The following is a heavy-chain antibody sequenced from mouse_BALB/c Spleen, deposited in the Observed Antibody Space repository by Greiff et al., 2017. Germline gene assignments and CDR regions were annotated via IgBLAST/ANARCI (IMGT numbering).Heavy chain of an antibody. V-gene: IGHV5-17*02. CDR1: GFTFSSFG. CDR2: ISSGSSTI. D-gene: IGHD1-1*01. Sequence: EVQVVESGGGLVQPGGSRKLSCAASGFTFSSFGMHWVRQAPEKGLEWVAYISSGSSTIYYADTVKGRFTISRDNPKNTLFLQMTSLRSEDTAMYYCARRYGSSYGYAMDYWGQGTSVTVSS. J-gene: IGHJ4*01. CDR3: ARRYGSSYGYAMDY.